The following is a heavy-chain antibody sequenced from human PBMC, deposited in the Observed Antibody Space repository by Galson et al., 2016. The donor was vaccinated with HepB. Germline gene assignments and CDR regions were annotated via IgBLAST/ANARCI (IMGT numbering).Heavy chain of an antibody. J-gene: IGHJ4*02. D-gene: IGHD3-3*01. CDR2: ITIYGGRT. CDR3: VRGRVNDFWSGYTERATHYFDS. CDR1: GFTFSDYA. V-gene: IGHV3-64D*06. Sequence: SLRLSCAASGFTFSDYAMSWVRQAPGKGLEFVSAITIYGGRTHYADSVKGRFTISRDDSKNTLNLQMSRLRTEDTAVYYCVRGRVNDFWSGYTERATHYFDSWGQGNLVTVSS.